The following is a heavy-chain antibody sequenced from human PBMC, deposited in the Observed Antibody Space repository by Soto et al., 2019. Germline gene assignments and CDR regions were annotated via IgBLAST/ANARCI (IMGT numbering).Heavy chain of an antibody. CDR1: GFTFNNYA. CDR2: ISDNGDTT. Sequence: VQLVQPGAEVRKPGASVKLPCKASGFTFNNYAMNWVRQAPGKGLEWVSVISDNGDTTHYADSVKGRFTISRDNSKNTLYLQMNSLRAEDTAVYYCAKAPPMSLYSVYWAQGTLVTVSS. V-gene: IGHV3-23*04. J-gene: IGHJ4*02. CDR3: AKAPPMSLYSVY. D-gene: IGHD3-10*02.